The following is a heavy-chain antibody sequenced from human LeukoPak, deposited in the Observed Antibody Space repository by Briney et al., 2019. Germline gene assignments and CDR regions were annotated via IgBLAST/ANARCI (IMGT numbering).Heavy chain of an antibody. Sequence: PGRSLRLSCAASGFTFSNYALHWVRQAPGKGLEWVAVISFDGSNRYYADSVKGRFTISRDNSKNTLYLQMNSLRAEDTAVYFCARERNYYDTGGYLYSWGQGTLVTVSS. V-gene: IGHV3-30-3*01. CDR1: GFTFSNYA. CDR3: ARERNYYDTGGYLYS. J-gene: IGHJ4*02. CDR2: ISFDGSNR. D-gene: IGHD3-22*01.